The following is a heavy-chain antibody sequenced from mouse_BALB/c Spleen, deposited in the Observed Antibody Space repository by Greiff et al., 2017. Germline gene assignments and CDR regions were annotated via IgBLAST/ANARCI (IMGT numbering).Heavy chain of an antibody. D-gene: IGHD4-1*01. Sequence: DVMLVESGGGLVKPGGSLKLSCAASGFTFSSYAMSWVRQTPEKRLEWVASISSGGSTYYPDSVKGRFTISRDNARNILYLQMSSLRSEDTAMYYCARDRSGASWFAYWGQGTLVTVSA. V-gene: IGHV5-6-5*01. J-gene: IGHJ3*01. CDR2: ISSGGST. CDR3: ARDRSGASWFAY. CDR1: GFTFSSYA.